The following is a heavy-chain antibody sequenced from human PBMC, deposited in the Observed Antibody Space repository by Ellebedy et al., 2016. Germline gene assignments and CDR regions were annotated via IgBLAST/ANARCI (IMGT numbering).Heavy chain of an antibody. CDR2: ITGSGDRT. CDR3: ARLCWSCSGGSCLTGFEY. J-gene: IGHJ4*02. Sequence: GGSLRLSCAASGFSFSSYAMSWVRQAPGKGPEWVSTITGSGDRTNYADSVKGRFTISRDSSKNTLYLDMDSLRAEDTAIYYCARLCWSCSGGSCLTGFEYWGQGTLVTVSS. V-gene: IGHV3-23*01. D-gene: IGHD2-15*01. CDR1: GFSFSSYA.